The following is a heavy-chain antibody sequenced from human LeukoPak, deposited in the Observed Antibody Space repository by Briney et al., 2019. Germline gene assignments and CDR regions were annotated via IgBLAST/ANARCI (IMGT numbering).Heavy chain of an antibody. Sequence: GGSLRLSCAASGFTFSNYWMHWVRQTLGKGLVWVSRIISDGSSTSYADSVKGRFTISRDNAKNTLYLQMNSLRAEDTAVYYCARDGSLPDYWGQGTLVTVSS. V-gene: IGHV3-74*01. J-gene: IGHJ4*02. CDR1: GFTFSNYW. CDR3: ARDGSLPDY. CDR2: IISDGSST.